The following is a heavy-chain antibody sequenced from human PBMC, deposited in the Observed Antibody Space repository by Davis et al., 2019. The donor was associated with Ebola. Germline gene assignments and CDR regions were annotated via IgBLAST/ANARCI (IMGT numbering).Heavy chain of an antibody. CDR1: GFPFSSYT. CDR3: ARSSGFRLTFDY. D-gene: IGHD4/OR15-4a*01. Sequence: GGSLRLSCAASGFPFSSYTMNWVRQAPGKGLEWVSVIYSGGSTYYADSVKGRFTISRDNSKNTLYLQMNSLRAEDTAVYYCARSSGFRLTFDYWGQGTLVTVSS. CDR2: IYSGGST. V-gene: IGHV3-66*01. J-gene: IGHJ4*02.